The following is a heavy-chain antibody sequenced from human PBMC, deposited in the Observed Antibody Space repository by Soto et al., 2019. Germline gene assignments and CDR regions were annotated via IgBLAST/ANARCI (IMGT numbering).Heavy chain of an antibody. CDR3: ARVQNYYGSGSSFAGYYFDF. J-gene: IGHJ4*02. CDR1: GGSISSYY. V-gene: IGHV4-59*01. Sequence: PSETLSLTCTVSGGSISSYYWSWIRQPPGKGLEWIGYIYYSSSTTYNPSLKSRVTISVDTSKNQFSLKLSSVTAADTAVYYCARVQNYYGSGSSFAGYYFDFWGQGTLVTVSS. CDR2: IYYSSST. D-gene: IGHD3-10*01.